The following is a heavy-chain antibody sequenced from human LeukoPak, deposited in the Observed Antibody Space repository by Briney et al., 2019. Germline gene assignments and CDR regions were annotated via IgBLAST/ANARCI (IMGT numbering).Heavy chain of an antibody. J-gene: IGHJ4*02. CDR3: AKDQRGSGSYYY. CDR1: GFTFSSYA. CDR2: ISYDGSNK. D-gene: IGHD1-26*01. V-gene: IGHV3-30-3*01. Sequence: PGRSLRLSCAASGFTFSSYAMHWVRQAPGKGLEWVAFISYDGSNKYYSDSVKGRFTISRDNSKNTLYLQMNSLRAEDTAVYYCAKDQRGSGSYYYWGQGTLVTVSS.